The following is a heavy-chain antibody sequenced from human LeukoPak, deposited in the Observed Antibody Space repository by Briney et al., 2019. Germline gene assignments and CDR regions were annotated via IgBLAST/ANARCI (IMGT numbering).Heavy chain of an antibody. CDR2: ISTYNGNT. CDR3: ARVVSGYYRGDH. J-gene: IGHJ4*02. CDR1: GYTFTSYG. V-gene: IGHV1-18*01. Sequence: ASVKASCKASGYTFTSYGISWVRQAPGQGLEWMGWISTYNGNTNYAQKLQGRVTMTTDTSTSTAYMELRSLRSDDTAVYYCARVVSGYYRGDHWGQGTLVTVSS. D-gene: IGHD3-22*01.